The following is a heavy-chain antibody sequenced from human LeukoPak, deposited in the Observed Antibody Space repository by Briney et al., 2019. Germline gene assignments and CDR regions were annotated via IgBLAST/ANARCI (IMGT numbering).Heavy chain of an antibody. Sequence: ASVKVSCKASGYTFSDYYMHWVRQAPGQGLEWMGWINPNSGGTNYAQKFQGRVTMTRDTSISTAYMELSSLTSDDTAVYYCTRGGLLVVVSAAISPPFGNWGQGTLVTVSS. V-gene: IGHV1-2*02. CDR1: GYTFSDYY. D-gene: IGHD2-2*01. CDR3: TRGGLLVVVSAAISPPFGN. CDR2: INPNSGGT. J-gene: IGHJ4*02.